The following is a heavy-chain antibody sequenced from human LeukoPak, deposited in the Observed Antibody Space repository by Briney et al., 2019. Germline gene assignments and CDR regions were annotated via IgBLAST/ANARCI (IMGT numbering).Heavy chain of an antibody. CDR3: ARDRSSFEDYPDAFDI. Sequence: SETLSLTCTVSGGSISSYYWSWIRQPPGKGLEWIGYIYYSGSTNYNPSLKSRVTISVDTSKNQFSLKLSSVTAADTAVYYCARDRSSFEDYPDAFDIWGQGTMVTVSS. V-gene: IGHV4-59*01. CDR1: GGSISSYY. J-gene: IGHJ3*02. CDR2: IYYSGST. D-gene: IGHD6-19*01.